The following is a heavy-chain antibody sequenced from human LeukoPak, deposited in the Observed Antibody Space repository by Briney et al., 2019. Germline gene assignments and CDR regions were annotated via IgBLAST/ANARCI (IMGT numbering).Heavy chain of an antibody. J-gene: IGHJ4*02. D-gene: IGHD3-10*01. CDR2: IIPIFGTA. V-gene: IGHV1-69*05. CDR3: ARDMGYYGAGTFDY. Sequence: ASVKVSCKASGGTFISYAISWVRQAPGQGLEWMGRIIPIFGTANYAQKFQGRVTITTDESTSTAYMELSSLRSEDTAVYHCARDMGYYGAGTFDYWGQGTLVTVSS. CDR1: GGTFISYA.